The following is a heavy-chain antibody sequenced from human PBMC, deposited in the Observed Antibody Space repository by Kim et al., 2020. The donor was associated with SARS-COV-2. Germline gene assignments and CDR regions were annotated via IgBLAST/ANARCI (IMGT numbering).Heavy chain of an antibody. CDR1: GGSISSSSYY. CDR2: IYYSGST. CDR3: ARSGGDGYNSDYYGMDV. D-gene: IGHD5-12*01. V-gene: IGHV4-39*01. Sequence: SETLSLTCTVSGGSISSSSYYWGWIRQPPGKGLEWIGSIYYSGSTYYNPSLKSRVTISVDTSKNQFSLKLSSVTAADTAVYYCARSGGDGYNSDYYGMDVRGQGTTVTVSS. J-gene: IGHJ6*02.